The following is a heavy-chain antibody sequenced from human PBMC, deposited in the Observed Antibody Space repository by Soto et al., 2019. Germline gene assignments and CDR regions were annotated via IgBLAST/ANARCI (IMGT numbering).Heavy chain of an antibody. CDR1: GVSISSHDW. D-gene: IGHD6-13*01. V-gene: IGHV4-4*02. J-gene: IGHJ4*02. CDR2: SHQSGNT. Sequence: QVHLQESGPGLVKPSWTLSLTCAVSGVSISSHDWWTWVRQPPGKGLEWIGESHQSGNTNYNSSLESRVTISVDKSKNQFSLKLTSVAVADTGVYYCATRDSSRFYWGQGTLVTVSS. CDR3: ATRDSSRFY.